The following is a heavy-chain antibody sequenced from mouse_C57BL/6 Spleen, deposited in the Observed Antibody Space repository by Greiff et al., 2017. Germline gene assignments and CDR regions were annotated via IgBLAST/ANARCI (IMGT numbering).Heavy chain of an antibody. CDR1: GFTFTNSY. J-gene: IGHJ3*01. CDR2: IDPANGNT. Sequence: EVKLLESVAELVRPGASVKLSCTASGFTFTNSYMHWVKQRPEQGLEWIGRIDPANGNTKYAPKFQGKATITADTSSSTAYLQLSSLTSEDTAFYYGASRCLRKGWFAYWGKGTLVTVSA. V-gene: IGHV14-3*01. CDR3: ASRCLRKGWFAY. D-gene: IGHD2-14*01.